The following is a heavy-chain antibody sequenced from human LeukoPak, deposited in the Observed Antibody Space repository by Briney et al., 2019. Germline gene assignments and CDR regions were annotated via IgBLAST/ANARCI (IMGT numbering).Heavy chain of an antibody. V-gene: IGHV3-23*01. CDR2: ISGSGGSS. Sequence: GGSLRLSCAASGFTFSSYAMSWVRQAPGRGLEWVSGISGSGGSSYYADSVKGRFTIPRDNSKKTLYLQMNSLRAEDTAVYYCAKVPPYYYGSGYEYYFDYWGQGTLVTVSS. J-gene: IGHJ4*02. CDR1: GFTFSSYA. D-gene: IGHD3-10*01. CDR3: AKVPPYYYGSGYEYYFDY.